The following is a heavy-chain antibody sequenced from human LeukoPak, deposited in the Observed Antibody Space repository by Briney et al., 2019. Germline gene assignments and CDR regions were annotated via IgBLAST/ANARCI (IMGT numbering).Heavy chain of an antibody. J-gene: IGHJ6*03. CDR2: VDHTGST. CDR1: DDSITMYY. V-gene: IGHV4-59*01. D-gene: IGHD6-19*01. CDR3: ARGAPGYSSGWYPIYYYYYYMDV. Sequence: SETLSLTCTVSDDSITMYYRTWIRQPPGKGLELIGYVDHTGSTKFNPSLNGRVSISRDTSNNSFSLKLSSVTAADTAVYYCARGAPGYSSGWYPIYYYYYYMDVWGKGTTVTISS.